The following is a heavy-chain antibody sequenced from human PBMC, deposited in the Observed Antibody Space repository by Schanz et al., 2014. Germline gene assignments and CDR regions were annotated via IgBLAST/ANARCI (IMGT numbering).Heavy chain of an antibody. CDR2: ISGSGGST. J-gene: IGHJ5*01. V-gene: IGHV3-23*04. CDR1: GFSFTTYA. Sequence: EVQLVESGGGLVKPGGSLRLSCASSGFSFTTYAMSWVRQAPGKGLEWVSAISGSGGSTYYADSVKGRFTISRDNSKNTLYLQMNSLRAEDTAVYYCAKTPREYCNYDNCPNWFDSWGQGTLVTASS. CDR3: AKTPREYCNYDNCPNWFDS. D-gene: IGHD2-15*01.